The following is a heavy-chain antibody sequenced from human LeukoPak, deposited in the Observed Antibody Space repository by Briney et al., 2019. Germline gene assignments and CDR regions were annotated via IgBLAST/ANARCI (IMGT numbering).Heavy chain of an antibody. CDR2: ISSSSSSI. V-gene: IGHV3-21*01. CDR1: GFTFSRYW. D-gene: IGHD5-12*01. CDR3: ARVGSGYTELY. Sequence: GGSLRLSCAASGFTFSRYWMHWVRQAPGKGLEWVSSISSSSSSIYHADSVKGRFTISRDNAKNSLYLQMNSLRAEDTAVYYCARVGSGYTELYWGQGTLVTVSS. J-gene: IGHJ4*02.